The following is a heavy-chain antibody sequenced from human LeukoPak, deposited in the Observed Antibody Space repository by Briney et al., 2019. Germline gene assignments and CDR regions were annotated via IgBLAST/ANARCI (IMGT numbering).Heavy chain of an antibody. CDR2: IYYSGST. Sequence: SETLSLTCTVSGGSISSGGYYWSWIRQHPGKGLEWIGYIYYSGSTYYNPSLKSRVTISVDTSKNQFPLKLSSVTAADTAVYYCARVEGSGWYVDYWGQGTLVTVSS. V-gene: IGHV4-31*03. D-gene: IGHD6-19*01. CDR1: GGSISSGGYY. J-gene: IGHJ4*02. CDR3: ARVEGSGWYVDY.